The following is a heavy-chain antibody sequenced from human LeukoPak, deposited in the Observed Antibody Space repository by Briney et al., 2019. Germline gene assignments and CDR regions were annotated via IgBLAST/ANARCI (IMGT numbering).Heavy chain of an antibody. CDR3: ARAPRYYYYGMDV. J-gene: IGHJ6*02. CDR1: GYSFRRDD. Sequence: GASVKVSCKPSGYSFRRDDIEWMRRATACGLKWMEWMNPNSGNTGYAQKFQGRVTMTRNTSISTAYMELSSLRSEDTAVYYCARAPRYYYYGMDVWGQGTTVTVSS. CDR2: MNPNSGNT. V-gene: IGHV1-8*01.